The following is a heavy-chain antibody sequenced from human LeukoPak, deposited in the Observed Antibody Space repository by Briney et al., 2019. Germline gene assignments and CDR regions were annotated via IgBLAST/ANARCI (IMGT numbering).Heavy chain of an antibody. CDR1: GFTFDDYA. CDR2: ISSSSSYI. V-gene: IGHV3-21*01. Sequence: PGRSLRLSCAASGFTFDDYAVHWVRQAPGKGLEWVSSISSSSSYIYYADSVKGRFTISRDNAKNSLYLQMNSQRAEDTAVYYCARDSGWYYFDYWGQGTLVTVSS. D-gene: IGHD6-19*01. J-gene: IGHJ4*02. CDR3: ARDSGWYYFDY.